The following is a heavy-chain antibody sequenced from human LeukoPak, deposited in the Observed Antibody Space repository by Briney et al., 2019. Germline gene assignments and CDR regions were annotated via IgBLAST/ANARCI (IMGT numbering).Heavy chain of an antibody. CDR3: AKDPDIVVVVAASFDY. J-gene: IGHJ4*02. D-gene: IGHD2-15*01. CDR2: ISGSGGST. Sequence: PGGSLGLSCAASGFTFSSYAMSWVRQAPGKGLEWVSAISGSGGSTYYADSVKGRFTISRDNSKNTLYLQMNSLRAEDTAVYYCAKDPDIVVVVAASFDYWGQGTLVTVSS. V-gene: IGHV3-23*01. CDR1: GFTFSSYA.